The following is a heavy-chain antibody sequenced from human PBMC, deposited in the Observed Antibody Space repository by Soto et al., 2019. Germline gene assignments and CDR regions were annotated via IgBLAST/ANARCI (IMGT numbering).Heavy chain of an antibody. CDR2: SSATGSGR. Sequence: LRLSCAASGFTFSSYGMTWVRQAPGKGLEWVSFSSATGSGRYYADSVKGRFTISRDNSKNTLYLQMSSLRADDTAVYYCAKDRRAGGNYGFYSDFWGQGALVTVSS. J-gene: IGHJ4*02. V-gene: IGHV3-23*01. CDR3: AKDRRAGGNYGFYSDF. CDR1: GFTFSSYG. D-gene: IGHD1-7*01.